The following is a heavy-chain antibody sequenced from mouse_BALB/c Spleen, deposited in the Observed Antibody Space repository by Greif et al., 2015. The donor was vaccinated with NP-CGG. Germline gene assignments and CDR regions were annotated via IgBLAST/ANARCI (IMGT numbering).Heavy chain of an antibody. CDR2: IRNKANGYTT. V-gene: IGHV7-3*02. CDR1: GFTFTDYY. D-gene: IGHD4-1*01. J-gene: IGHJ2*01. CDR3: AREGLGDY. Sequence: EVQLVESEGGLVQPGGSLRLSCATSGFTFTDYYMSWVRQPPGKALEWLGFIRNKANGYTTEYSASVRGRFTISRDNSQSILYLQMNALRAEDSATYYCAREGLGDYWGQGTTLTVSS.